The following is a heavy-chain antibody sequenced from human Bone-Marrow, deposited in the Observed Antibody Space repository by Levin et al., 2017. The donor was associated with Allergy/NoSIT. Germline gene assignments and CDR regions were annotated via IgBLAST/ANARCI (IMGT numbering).Heavy chain of an antibody. J-gene: IGHJ5*02. Sequence: SVKVSCKASGGSFISFAISWLRQAPGQGPEWLGGIVTVFGTPTYAQKFKGRLTITADKSTTTAYMELNSLTSEDTALYYCALGDNSGYYTWFDPWGQGTQVTVSS. CDR2: IVTVFGTP. D-gene: IGHD3-3*01. V-gene: IGHV1-69*06. CDR3: ALGDNSGYYTWFDP. CDR1: GGSFISFA.